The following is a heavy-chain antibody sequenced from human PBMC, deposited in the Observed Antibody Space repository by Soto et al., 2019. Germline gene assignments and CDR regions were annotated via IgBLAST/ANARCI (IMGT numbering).Heavy chain of an antibody. V-gene: IGHV1-18*01. CDR2: ISAYNGNT. CDR3: ARDLVPGYTGYSDY. D-gene: IGHD5-12*01. Sequence: ASVKVSCKTSGYTFSNYGINWVRLAPGQGLEWMGWISAYNGNTHSAQKFQDRVTLTTDTSTSTAYMELRSLRSDDTALYYCARDLVPGYTGYSDYWGQGTLVTVSS. J-gene: IGHJ4*02. CDR1: GYTFSNYG.